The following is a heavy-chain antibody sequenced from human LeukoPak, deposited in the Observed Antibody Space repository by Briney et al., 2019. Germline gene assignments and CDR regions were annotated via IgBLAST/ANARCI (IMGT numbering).Heavy chain of an antibody. D-gene: IGHD6-6*01. Sequence: GRSLRLSCAASRFTFNNYAIHWVRQAPGKGLEWVAVKSYDGSNKYYADSVKGRFTISRDNSKNTLYLQMNSLRAEDTAVYYCARDGGEQLVGPFDYWGQGTLVTVSS. CDR2: KSYDGSNK. J-gene: IGHJ4*02. V-gene: IGHV3-30-3*01. CDR1: RFTFNNYA. CDR3: ARDGGEQLVGPFDY.